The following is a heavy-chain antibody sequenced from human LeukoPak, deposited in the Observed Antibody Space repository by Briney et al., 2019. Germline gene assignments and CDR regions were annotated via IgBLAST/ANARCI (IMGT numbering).Heavy chain of an antibody. CDR2: INSDGSST. D-gene: IGHD3-10*01. J-gene: IGHJ6*02. V-gene: IGHV3-74*01. CDR3: ARDGTYYYGSGSLGSYYYYGMDV. Sequence: PGGSLRLSCAASGFTFSSYWMHWVRQAPGKGLVWVSRINSDGSSTSYADSVKGRFTISRDNAKNTLYLQMNSLRAEDTAVYYCARDGTYYYGSGSLGSYYYYGMDVWGQGTTVTVSS. CDR1: GFTFSSYW.